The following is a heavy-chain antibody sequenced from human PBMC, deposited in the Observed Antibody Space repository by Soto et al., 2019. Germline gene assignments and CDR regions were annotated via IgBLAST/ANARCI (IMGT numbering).Heavy chain of an antibody. J-gene: IGHJ6*02. CDR2: IYPGDSDT. V-gene: IGHV5-51*01. CDR1: GYTFTNYW. Sequence: GESLKISCEGSGYTFTNYWIGWVRQMPGKGLEWMGTIYPGDSDTKYSPSLQGQVTISADKSISIVYLQWSSLTASVTAICYCARQGFYGSDWDGMDVWGQGTTVTVSS. D-gene: IGHD3-9*01. CDR3: ARQGFYGSDWDGMDV.